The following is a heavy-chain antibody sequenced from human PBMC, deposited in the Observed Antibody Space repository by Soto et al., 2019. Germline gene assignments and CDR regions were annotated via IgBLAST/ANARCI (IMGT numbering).Heavy chain of an antibody. CDR2: ISGSGGST. CDR3: AKDLGSSGSYHRIYFDS. CDR1: GFTFSTYA. J-gene: IGHJ4*02. Sequence: EVQLLESGGGLVQPGGSLRLSCAASGFTFSTYAMNWVRQAPGKGLEWVSTISGSGGSTYYADSVKGRFTISRDNSKNTLYLQTNSLRAEDTALYYCAKDLGSSGSYHRIYFDSWGQGTLVTVSS. V-gene: IGHV3-23*01. D-gene: IGHD1-26*01.